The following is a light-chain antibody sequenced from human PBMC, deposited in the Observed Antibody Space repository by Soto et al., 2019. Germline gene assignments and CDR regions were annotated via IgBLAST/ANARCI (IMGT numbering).Light chain of an antibody. CDR3: QQSNIYPNP. V-gene: IGKV1-27*01. Sequence: NQITQSAAALSASIEDKVTITFRASVPISNYLAWYQQKPGKIPNLLISAASTLQAGVPSRFSGSGPGTDFTLTIRSPPPDAFAPYYCQQSNIYPNPYGQGA. J-gene: IGKJ5*01. CDR1: VPISNY. CDR2: AAS.